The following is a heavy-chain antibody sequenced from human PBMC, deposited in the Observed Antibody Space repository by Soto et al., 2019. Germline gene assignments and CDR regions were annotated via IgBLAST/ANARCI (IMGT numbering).Heavy chain of an antibody. CDR3: ARDRAYGDPNWFDP. J-gene: IGHJ5*02. CDR1: GFTFGSYA. CDR2: ISGSGGNT. V-gene: IGHV3-23*01. D-gene: IGHD4-17*01. Sequence: GSLRLSCAASGFTFGSYAMTWVRQAPGKGLEWVSSISGSGGNTYYVDAVKGRFTISRDTSKNTLYLQMNNLRPDDTAMYYCARDRAYGDPNWFDPWGQGTLVTVSS.